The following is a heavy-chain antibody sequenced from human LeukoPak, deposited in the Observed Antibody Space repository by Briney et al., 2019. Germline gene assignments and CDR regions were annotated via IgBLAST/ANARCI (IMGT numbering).Heavy chain of an antibody. CDR1: GYSFTTYW. J-gene: IGHJ4*02. CDR3: ARSIGGTYFDY. Sequence: GEPLQISSQGSGYSFTTYWIGWVRPLPGKGLEWMGIIYPGDSDTRYSTSFQGQVTISADKSISTAYLQWSSLKASDTAIYYCARSIGGTYFDYWGQGALVTVSS. D-gene: IGHD2-21*01. V-gene: IGHV5-51*01. CDR2: IYPGDSDT.